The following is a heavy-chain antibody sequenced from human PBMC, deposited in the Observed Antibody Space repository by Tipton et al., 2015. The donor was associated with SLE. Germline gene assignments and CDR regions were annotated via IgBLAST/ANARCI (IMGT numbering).Heavy chain of an antibody. CDR1: GYVFNDYA. CDR3: ARLYFSHYELDV. CDR2: INAYNGNT. V-gene: IGHV1-18*01. J-gene: IGHJ6*04. Sequence: QVQLVQSGAEVKKPGASVKVSCKASGYVFNDYAISWVRQAPGQGLEWLGWINAYNGNTNFAQKFQARVALTIDTSTSTAYMELRSLGPADTATYYCARLYFSHYELDVWGKGTTVTVSS. D-gene: IGHD4-17*01.